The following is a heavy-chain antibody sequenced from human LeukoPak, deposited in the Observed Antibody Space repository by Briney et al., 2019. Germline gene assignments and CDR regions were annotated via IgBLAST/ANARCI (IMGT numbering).Heavy chain of an antibody. CDR1: GFIFSRYG. D-gene: IGHD4-17*01. CDR2: ISNDGSET. CDR3: AKSWDTVTRGRTYFDY. Sequence: GGSLRLSCVASGFIFSRYGMHWVRQAPGKGLEWVAIISNDGSETYYVDSVKGRFTISRDNSKNMLYLQVNSLRVEDTAVYYCAKSWDTVTRGRTYFDYWGQGTLVIASS. V-gene: IGHV3-30*18. J-gene: IGHJ4*02.